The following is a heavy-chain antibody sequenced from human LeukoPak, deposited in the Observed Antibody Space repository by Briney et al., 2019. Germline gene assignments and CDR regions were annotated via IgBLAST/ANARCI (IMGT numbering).Heavy chain of an antibody. CDR1: GFTFSGSA. CDR2: IRSKPKNYAT. V-gene: IGHV3-73*01. J-gene: IGHJ4*02. D-gene: IGHD7-27*01. CDR3: TRHGDQDY. Sequence: PGGSLRLSCAAFGFTFSGSAIHWVRQASGKGLEWVGRIRSKPKNYATAYAASVKGRFTISRDDSKNTAYLQMNSLKTEDTAVYYCTRHGDQDYWGQGTLVTVSS.